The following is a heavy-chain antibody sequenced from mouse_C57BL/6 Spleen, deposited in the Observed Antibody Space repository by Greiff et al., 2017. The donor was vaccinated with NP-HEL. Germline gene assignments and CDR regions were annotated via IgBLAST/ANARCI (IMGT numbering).Heavy chain of an antibody. CDR1: GFTFSSYA. J-gene: IGHJ2*01. CDR3: AREEGGVYGNSYYFDY. V-gene: IGHV5-4*01. Sequence: EVMLVESGGGLVKPGGSLKLSCAASGFTFSSYAMSWVRQTPEKRLEWVATISDGGSYTYYPDNVKGRFTISRDNAKNNLYLQMSHLKSEDTAMYYCAREEGGVYGNSYYFDYWGQGTTLTVSS. D-gene: IGHD2-1*01. CDR2: ISDGGSYT.